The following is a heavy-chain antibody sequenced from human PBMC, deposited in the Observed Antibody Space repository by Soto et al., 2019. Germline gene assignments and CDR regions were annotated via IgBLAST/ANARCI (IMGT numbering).Heavy chain of an antibody. CDR1: GFTISNYA. J-gene: IGHJ4*02. D-gene: IGHD1-1*01. CDR2: ISGGGGGT. Sequence: GGSLRLSCGASGFTISNYAMTWVRQAPGKGLEWVSAISGGGGGTYYAESVKGSFTISRDISQNRIYLQMNSLRGEDTALYYFAKDRPRRTSGYFFDYWGQGTPVTVSS. V-gene: IGHV3-23*01. CDR3: AKDRPRRTSGYFFDY.